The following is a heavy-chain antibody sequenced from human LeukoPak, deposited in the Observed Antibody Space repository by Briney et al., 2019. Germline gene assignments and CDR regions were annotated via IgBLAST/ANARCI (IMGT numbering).Heavy chain of an antibody. J-gene: IGHJ4*02. V-gene: IGHV1-18*01. Sequence: GASVKVSCKASGYTFTSYGISWVRQAPGQGLEWMGWISAYNGNTNYAQKFQGRVTITTDESTSTAYMELSSLRSEDTAVYYCASSEGSYSPWRYWGQGTLVTVSS. CDR2: ISAYNGNT. CDR3: ASSEGSYSPWRY. CDR1: GYTFTSYG. D-gene: IGHD1-26*01.